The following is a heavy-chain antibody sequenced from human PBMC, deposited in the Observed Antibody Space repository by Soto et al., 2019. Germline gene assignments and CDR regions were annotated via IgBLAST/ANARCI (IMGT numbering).Heavy chain of an antibody. V-gene: IGHV1-18*01. CDR2: ISAYNGNT. Sequence: ASVKVSCKASGYTFTSYGISWVRQDPGQGLEWMGWISAYNGNTNYAQKLQGRVTMTTDTSTSTAYMELRSLRSDDTAVYYCARGPAYPLDYYGSGSYYKAPYYYYGMDVWGQGTTVTVSS. J-gene: IGHJ6*02. D-gene: IGHD3-10*01. CDR1: GYTFTSYG. CDR3: ARGPAYPLDYYGSGSYYKAPYYYYGMDV.